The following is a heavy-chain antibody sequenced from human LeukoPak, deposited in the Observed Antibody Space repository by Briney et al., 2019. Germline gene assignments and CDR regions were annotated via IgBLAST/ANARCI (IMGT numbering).Heavy chain of an antibody. V-gene: IGHV4-39*07. CDR3: ARRRSLGYCSGGSCPCWFDP. CDR1: GGSISSSSYF. CDR2: IFYRGST. D-gene: IGHD2-15*01. J-gene: IGHJ5*02. Sequence: SETLSLTCTVSGGSISSSSYFWGWIRQPPGKGLEWIGNIFYRGSTNYNPSLKSRVTISVDTSKNQFSLKLSSVTAADTAVYYCARRRSLGYCSGGSCPCWFDPWGQGTLVTVSS.